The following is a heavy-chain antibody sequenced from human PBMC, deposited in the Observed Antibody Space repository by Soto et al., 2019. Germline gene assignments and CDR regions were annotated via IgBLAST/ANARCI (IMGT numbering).Heavy chain of an antibody. CDR2: IHWNDEK. Sequence: QITLQESGRALVKPTQPLTLTCSFSGFSLSTSGVGVVWIRQPPGKALEWLALIHWNDEKNYNPSLKDRLTITKDTSKNTVAVTMSNMDPADTATYYCAPGPGVWVPAFDPWGQGTLVIVSS. J-gene: IGHJ5*02. CDR3: APGPGVWVPAFDP. CDR1: GFSLSTSGVG. D-gene: IGHD3-16*01. V-gene: IGHV2-5*01.